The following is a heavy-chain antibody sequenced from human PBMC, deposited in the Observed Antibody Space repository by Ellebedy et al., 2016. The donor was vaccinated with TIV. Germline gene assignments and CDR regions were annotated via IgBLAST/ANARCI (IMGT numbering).Heavy chain of an antibody. V-gene: IGHV2-5*02. D-gene: IGHD6-13*01. Sequence: SGPTLVXPTQTLTLTCTFSGFSLSTSGVGVGWIRQPPGKALEWLGIIYWDDDKRYTPSLKTRLTISKDTSKNQVVLTMTNMVSVDTATYYCARRPGFTWYGGDYFDAWGQGTLVTVSS. CDR1: GFSLSTSGVG. CDR2: IYWDDDK. CDR3: ARRPGFTWYGGDYFDA. J-gene: IGHJ4*02.